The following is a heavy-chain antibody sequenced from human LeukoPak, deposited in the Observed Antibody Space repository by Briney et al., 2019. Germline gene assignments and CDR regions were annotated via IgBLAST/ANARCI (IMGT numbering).Heavy chain of an antibody. V-gene: IGHV3-66*01. CDR1: GFTFSSYW. Sequence: GGSLRLSCAASGFTFSSYWMSWVRQAPGKGLEWVSVIYSGGSTYYADSVKGRFTISRDNSKNTLYLQMNSLRAEDTAVYYCAISGIVGVTFLIDYWGQGTLVTVSS. D-gene: IGHD1-26*01. CDR3: AISGIVGVTFLIDY. CDR2: IYSGGST. J-gene: IGHJ4*02.